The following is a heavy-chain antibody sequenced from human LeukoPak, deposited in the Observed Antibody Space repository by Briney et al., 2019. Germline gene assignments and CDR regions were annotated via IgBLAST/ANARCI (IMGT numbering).Heavy chain of an antibody. Sequence: ASVKVSCKASGYTFTGYYMHWVRQAPGQGLEWMGWINPNSGGTNYAQKFQGRVTMTRDTSISTAYMELSRLRSDDTAVYYCARATHSSELALDDYWGQGTLVTVSS. CDR1: GYTFTGYY. V-gene: IGHV1-2*02. J-gene: IGHJ4*02. CDR3: ARATHSSELALDDY. CDR2: INPNSGGT. D-gene: IGHD6-19*01.